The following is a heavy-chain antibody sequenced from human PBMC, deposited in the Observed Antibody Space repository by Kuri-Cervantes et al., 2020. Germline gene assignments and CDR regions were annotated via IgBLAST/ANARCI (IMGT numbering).Heavy chain of an antibody. V-gene: IGHV4-61*01. CDR2: IYNTXXT. CDR1: GGSVSSGSSX. CDR3: TRGVRV. J-gene: IGHJ1*01. Sequence: SETLSXXXTXSGGSVSSGSSXWSWXXXPPXXGLXXIGHIYNTXXTNYXPALKXXXTISIDTXXNQXXXKLSXVXAADTAKYYXTRGVRVWGQGTLVTVSS.